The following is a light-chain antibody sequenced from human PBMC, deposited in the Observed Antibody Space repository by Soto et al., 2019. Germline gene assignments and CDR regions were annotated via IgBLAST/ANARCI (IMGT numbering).Light chain of an antibody. Sequence: DIQLTQSHSTLSGSVGDRVTLTCRASQTISSWLAWYQQKPGKAPKLLIYKASTLKSGVPSRFSGSGSGTEFTLTISSLQPDDFATYYCQHYNSYSEAFGQGTRLEIK. CDR3: QHYNSYSEA. J-gene: IGKJ5*01. CDR1: QTISSW. V-gene: IGKV1-5*03. CDR2: KAS.